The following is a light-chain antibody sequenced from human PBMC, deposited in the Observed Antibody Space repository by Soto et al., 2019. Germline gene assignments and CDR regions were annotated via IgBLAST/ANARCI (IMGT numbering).Light chain of an antibody. V-gene: IGKV3-20*01. CDR1: QSVSGSY. CDR3: QQYVGSSWT. CDR2: VAS. J-gene: IGKJ1*01. Sequence: EIVLTQSPGTLSLSPGERATLSCRASQSVSGSYLAWYQQKPGQAPRLLIYVASSRATGIPDRFSGSGSGTDFTLTISRLEPEDFAVYYCQQYVGSSWTFGQGTKVDIK.